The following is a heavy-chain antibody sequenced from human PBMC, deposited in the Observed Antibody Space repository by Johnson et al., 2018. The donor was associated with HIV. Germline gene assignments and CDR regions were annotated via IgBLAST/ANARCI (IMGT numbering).Heavy chain of an antibody. J-gene: IGHJ3*02. V-gene: IGHV3-30-3*01. CDR1: GFTFSSYA. D-gene: IGHD3-10*01. Sequence: QVQLVESGGGVVQPGRSLRLSCAASGFTFSSYAMHWVRQVPGKGLEWVAIISFDGSNEYYADSVKGRFTISRDNFKNTLFLQMNSLRVEDTAVYYCASTGSGSDDAFDIWGQGTMVTVSS. CDR3: ASTGSGSDDAFDI. CDR2: ISFDGSNE.